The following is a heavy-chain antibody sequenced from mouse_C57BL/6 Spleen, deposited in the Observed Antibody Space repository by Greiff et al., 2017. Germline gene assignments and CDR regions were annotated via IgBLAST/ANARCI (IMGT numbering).Heavy chain of an antibody. D-gene: IGHD1-1*01. V-gene: IGHV1-63*01. Sequence: QVQLKESGAELVRPGTSVKMSCKASGYTFTNYWIGWAKQRPGHGLEWIGDIYPGGGYTNYNEKFKGKATLTADKSSSTAYMQFSSLKSEDSAIYYCARQGDGSSYGYFDVWGTGTTVTVSS. CDR1: GYTFTNYW. J-gene: IGHJ1*03. CDR2: IYPGGGYT. CDR3: ARQGDGSSYGYFDV.